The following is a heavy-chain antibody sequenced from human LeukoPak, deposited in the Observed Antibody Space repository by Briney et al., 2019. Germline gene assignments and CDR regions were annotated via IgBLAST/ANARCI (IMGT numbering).Heavy chain of an antibody. V-gene: IGHV3-23*01. Sequence: PGGSLRLSCAASGFTFSSYAMSWVRQAPGKGLEWVSAISGSAGSTSYADSVKGRFTISRDNSKNTLYLQMNSLRAEDTAVYYCAKASGILEWLFDYWGQGTLVTVSS. CDR1: GFTFSSYA. CDR3: AKASGILEWLFDY. J-gene: IGHJ4*02. CDR2: ISGSAGST. D-gene: IGHD3-3*01.